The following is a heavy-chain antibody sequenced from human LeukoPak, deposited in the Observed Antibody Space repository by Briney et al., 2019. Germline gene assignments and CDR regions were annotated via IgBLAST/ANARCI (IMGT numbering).Heavy chain of an antibody. CDR3: AERSYYYGPYYYYGMDV. J-gene: IGHJ6*02. CDR1: GFTFSSYA. D-gene: IGHD3-10*01. Sequence: PGGSLRLSCAASGFTFSSYAMSWVRQAPGKGLEWVSAISGSGGSTYYADSVKGRFTISRDNSKNTLYLQMNSLRAEDTAVYYCAERSYYYGPYYYYGMDVWGQGTTVTVSS. V-gene: IGHV3-23*01. CDR2: ISGSGGST.